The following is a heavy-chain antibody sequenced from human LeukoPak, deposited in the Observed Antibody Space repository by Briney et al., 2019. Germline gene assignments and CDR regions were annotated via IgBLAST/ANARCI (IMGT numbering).Heavy chain of an antibody. Sequence: GGSLRLSCAASGFTFSSYGMHWVRQAPGKGLEWVAVISYDGSNKYYADFVKGRFTISRDNSKNTLYLQMSSLRAEDTAVYYCAKDNRNYGDYVRDHRGGYFDYWGQGTLVTVSS. CDR1: GFTFSSYG. CDR3: AKDNRNYGDYVRDHRGGYFDY. J-gene: IGHJ4*02. D-gene: IGHD4-17*01. V-gene: IGHV3-30*18. CDR2: ISYDGSNK.